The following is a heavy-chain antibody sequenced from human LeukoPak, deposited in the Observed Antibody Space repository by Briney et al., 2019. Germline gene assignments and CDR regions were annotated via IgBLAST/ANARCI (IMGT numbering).Heavy chain of an antibody. CDR1: GFTVSGTY. CDR3: ATRYNYYYLGY. V-gene: IGHV3-53*01. Sequence: GGSLRLSCAASGFTVSGTYMTWVRQAPGKGLEWVSSIYGAESTNYAGSVKGRFTISRDNSKNTLYLQMSSLRVEDTAVYYCATRYNYYYLGYWGQGTLVTVSS. D-gene: IGHD5-18*01. CDR2: IYGAEST. J-gene: IGHJ4*02.